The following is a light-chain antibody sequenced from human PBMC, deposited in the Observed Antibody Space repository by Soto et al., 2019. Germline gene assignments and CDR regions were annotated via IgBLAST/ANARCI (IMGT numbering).Light chain of an antibody. Sequence: EIVLTQSPATLSLSPGERATLSCRASQSVSSYFAWYQQKPGQAPRLLIYDASSRATGIPARFSGSGSGTDFTLTISSLEPEDFAVYYCQQRSNWPLTFVQGTRVEIK. J-gene: IGKJ1*01. CDR3: QQRSNWPLT. CDR2: DAS. CDR1: QSVSSY. V-gene: IGKV3-11*01.